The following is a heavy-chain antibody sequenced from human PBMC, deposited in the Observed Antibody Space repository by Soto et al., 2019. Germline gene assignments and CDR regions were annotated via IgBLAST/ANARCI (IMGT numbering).Heavy chain of an antibody. CDR2: IYNSGST. Sequence: SETLSLTCTVSGGSISNVYWSWIRQPPGKGLEWIGYIYNSGSTNYNPSLKSRVTISVDTSKNQFSLKLSSVTAADAAIYYCARESRYCSNTNCYHWFDPWGQGTVVTVSS. CDR3: ARESRYCSNTNCYHWFDP. J-gene: IGHJ5*02. CDR1: GGSISNVY. D-gene: IGHD2-2*01. V-gene: IGHV4-59*01.